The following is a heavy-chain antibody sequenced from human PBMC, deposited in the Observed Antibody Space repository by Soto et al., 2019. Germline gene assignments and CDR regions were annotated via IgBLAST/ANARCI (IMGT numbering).Heavy chain of an antibody. CDR2: IYYSGST. CDR3: ARERRDGYKHYFDY. CDR1: GGSISSYY. Sequence: QVQLQESGPGLVKPSETLSLMCTVSGGSISSYYWSWIRQPPGKGLEWIGYIYYSGSTNYNPSLKRRVTISVDTSKNQFSLKLSSVTAADTAVYYGARERRDGYKHYFDYWGQGTLVTVSS. V-gene: IGHV4-59*01. J-gene: IGHJ4*02. D-gene: IGHD5-12*01.